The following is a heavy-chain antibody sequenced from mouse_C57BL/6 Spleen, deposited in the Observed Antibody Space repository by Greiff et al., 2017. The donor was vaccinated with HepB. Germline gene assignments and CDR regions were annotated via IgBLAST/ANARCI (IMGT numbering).Heavy chain of an antibody. CDR2: IYPRSGNT. CDR1: GYTFTSYG. J-gene: IGHJ1*03. V-gene: IGHV1-81*01. D-gene: IGHD1-1*01. Sequence: LQESGAELARPGASVKLSCKASGYTFTSYGISWVKQRTGQGLEWIGEIYPRSGNTYYNEKFKGKATLTADKSSSTAYMELRSLTSEDSAVYFCAREVITTVVARYFDVWGTGTTVTVSS. CDR3: AREVITTVVARYFDV.